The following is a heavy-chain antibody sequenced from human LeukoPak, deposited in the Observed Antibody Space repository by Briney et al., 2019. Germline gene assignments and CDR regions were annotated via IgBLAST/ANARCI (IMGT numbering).Heavy chain of an antibody. CDR2: IVVGSGNT. D-gene: IGHD3-10*01. J-gene: IGHJ4*02. CDR3: AADLAGSGSYYHFVY. Sequence: SVKVSCKAPGFTFTSSAVQWVRQARGQRLEWIGWIVVGSGNTNYAQKFQERVTITRDMSTSTAYMELSSLRSEDTAVYYCAADLAGSGSYYHFVYWGQGTLVTVSS. V-gene: IGHV1-58*01. CDR1: GFTFTSSA.